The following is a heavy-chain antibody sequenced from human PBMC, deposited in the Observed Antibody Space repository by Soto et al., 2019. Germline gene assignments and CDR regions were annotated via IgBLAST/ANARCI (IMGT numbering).Heavy chain of an antibody. CDR1: GGTFSSYT. CDR3: ATFGYCSGGSCYDP. V-gene: IGHV1-69*02. Sequence: QVQLVQSGAEVKKPGSSVKVSCKASGGTFSSYTISWVRQAPGQGLEWMGRIIPILGIANYAQKFQGRVTITADKSTSTAYMELSSMRSEDTAVYYCATFGYCSGGSCYDPWGQGTLVTVS. J-gene: IGHJ5*02. CDR2: IIPILGIA. D-gene: IGHD2-15*01.